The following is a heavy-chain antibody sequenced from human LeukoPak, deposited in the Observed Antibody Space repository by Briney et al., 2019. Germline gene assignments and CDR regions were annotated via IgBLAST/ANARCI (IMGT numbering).Heavy chain of an antibody. V-gene: IGHV1-18*01. CDR2: FSTYNGDT. D-gene: IGHD3-16*01. J-gene: IGHJ3*01. Sequence: SVRVSCKASGYTFTNYGINWVRQAPGQRPEWMGWFSTYNGDTKYAQKLKGRVTLTADTLTSTAYMELRTLISDDTATYYCAIGQGVITWGGADVYDVWGQGTTVIVSS. CDR1: GYTFTNYG. CDR3: AIGQGVITWGGADVYDV.